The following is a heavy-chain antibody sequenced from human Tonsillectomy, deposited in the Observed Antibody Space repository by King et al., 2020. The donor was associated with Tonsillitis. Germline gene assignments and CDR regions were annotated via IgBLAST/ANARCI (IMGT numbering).Heavy chain of an antibody. Sequence: QLQESGPGLVKPSQTLSLTCAVSGVSISSGGYSWSWIRQPLGKGLEWIGYIYYSGSTSYNPSLKSRVTISLDTSQNQFSLKLSSVTAADTAVYYCARETAVALFDYWGQGTLVTVSS. CDR3: ARETAVALFDY. CDR1: GVSISSGGYS. V-gene: IGHV4-30-4*07. CDR2: IYYSGST. D-gene: IGHD6-19*01. J-gene: IGHJ4*02.